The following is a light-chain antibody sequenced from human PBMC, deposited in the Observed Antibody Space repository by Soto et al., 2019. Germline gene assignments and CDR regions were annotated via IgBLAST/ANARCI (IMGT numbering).Light chain of an antibody. CDR3: SSYGGNRNYV. Sequence: QSALTQPPSASGSPGQSVTISCTGTSSDVGLYDYVSWYQQHLGKVPKLLIYEVTQRPSGVPDRFSGSKSGNTASLTVSRLQAEDEADYYCSSYGGNRNYVFGTGTKGTVL. J-gene: IGLJ1*01. V-gene: IGLV2-8*01. CDR1: SSDVGLYDY. CDR2: EVT.